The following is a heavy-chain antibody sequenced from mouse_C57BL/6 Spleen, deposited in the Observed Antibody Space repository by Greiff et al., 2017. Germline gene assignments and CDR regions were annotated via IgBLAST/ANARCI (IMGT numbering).Heavy chain of an antibody. CDR3: ARWNGDRGCFDY. CDR1: GYTFTSYW. D-gene: IGHD3-3*01. J-gene: IGHJ2*01. Sequence: VQLQQPGAELVKPGASVKMSCKASGYTFTSYWITWVKQRPGQGLEWIGDSYPGSGSTYYNEKFKSKATLTVDASSSTAYMQLSSLTTEDSAVYYCARWNGDRGCFDYWGQGTTLTVSS. V-gene: IGHV1-55*01. CDR2: SYPGSGST.